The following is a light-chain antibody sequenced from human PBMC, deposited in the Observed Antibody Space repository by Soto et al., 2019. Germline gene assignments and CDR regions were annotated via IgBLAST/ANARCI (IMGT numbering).Light chain of an antibody. CDR2: DAS. CDR3: QQRRYWPLT. V-gene: IGKV3-11*01. Sequence: EIVLTQSPAILSMSPGERATLSCRASQSVSSYFAWYQQKPGQAPRLLIYDASNRATGVPARFSGSGSGTYFTLTISSLEPEDFAVYYCQQRRYWPLTFGQGTKVEIK. CDR1: QSVSSY. J-gene: IGKJ1*01.